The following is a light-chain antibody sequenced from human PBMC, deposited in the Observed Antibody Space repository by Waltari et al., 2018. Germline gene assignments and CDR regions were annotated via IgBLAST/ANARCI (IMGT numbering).Light chain of an antibody. V-gene: IGKV4-1*01. J-gene: IGKJ2*01. CDR2: WAS. CDR1: KIVFSSFNYKNS. CDR3: QQFYSFPYT. Sequence: DIVMTQSPDSLAVSLGARATINCKSSKIVFSSFNYKNSLAWYQQKPGQSPNLLIYWASTRDSGVPDRFSGSGSETDFTLTITALQAEDVALYYCQQFYSFPYTFGQGTKLEVK.